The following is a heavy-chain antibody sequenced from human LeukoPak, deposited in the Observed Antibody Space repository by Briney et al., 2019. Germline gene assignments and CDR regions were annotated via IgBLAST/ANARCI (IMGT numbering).Heavy chain of an antibody. CDR1: GYSISSGYY. J-gene: IGHJ4*02. V-gene: IGHV4-38-2*02. D-gene: IGHD6-19*01. Sequence: SETLSLTCTVSGYSISSGYYWGWIRQPPGKGLEWIGSIYHSGSTYYNPSLKSRVTISVDTSKNQFSLKLSSVTAADTAVYYYASSIAVAGTGSFDYWGQGTLVTVSS. CDR3: ASSIAVAGTGSFDY. CDR2: IYHSGST.